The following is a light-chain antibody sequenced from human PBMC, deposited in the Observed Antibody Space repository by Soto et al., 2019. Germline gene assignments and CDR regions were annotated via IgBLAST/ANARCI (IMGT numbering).Light chain of an antibody. CDR1: SSDVGDYNY. J-gene: IGLJ1*01. CDR2: EVS. V-gene: IGLV2-8*01. Sequence: QSVLTQPPSASGSPGQSVTISCTGTSSDVGDYNYVSWYQQHPGKAPKLMIYEVSKRPSGVPDRFSGSKSGNTASLTFSGLQAEDEADYYCSSYAGSIFYVFGTGTKVTVL. CDR3: SSYAGSIFYV.